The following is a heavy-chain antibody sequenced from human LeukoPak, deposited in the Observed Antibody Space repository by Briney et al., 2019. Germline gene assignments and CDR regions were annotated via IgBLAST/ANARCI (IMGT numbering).Heavy chain of an antibody. CDR1: GFTFSSYS. CDR3: ASDPRDGGQNV. J-gene: IGHJ6*04. V-gene: IGHV3-21*01. D-gene: IGHD5-24*01. Sequence: PGGSLRLSCAASGFTFSSYSMNWVRQAPGKGLEWVSSISSSSSYIYYADSVKGRFTFSRDKSKNTLYLQMNSLRPEDSAVYFCASDPRDGGQNVWGKGTTVTVSS. CDR2: ISSSSSYI.